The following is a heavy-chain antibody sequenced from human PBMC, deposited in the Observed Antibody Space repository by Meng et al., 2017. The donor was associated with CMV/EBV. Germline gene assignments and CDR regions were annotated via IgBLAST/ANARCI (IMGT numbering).Heavy chain of an antibody. CDR3: ATRDGLFPGWGRYYYYGMDV. CDR2: IYYSGST. V-gene: IGHV4-61*01. D-gene: IGHD2-21*01. J-gene: IGHJ6*02. Sequence: GSLRLSCTVSGGSVSSGSYYWSWIRQPPGKGLEWIGYIYYSGSTNYNPSLKSRVTISVDTSKNQFSLKLSSVTAADTAVYYCATRDGLFPGWGRYYYYGMDVWGQGTTVTVSS. CDR1: GGSVSSGSYY.